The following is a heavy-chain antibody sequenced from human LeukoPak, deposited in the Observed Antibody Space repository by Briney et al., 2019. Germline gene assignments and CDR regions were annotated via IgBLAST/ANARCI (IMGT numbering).Heavy chain of an antibody. CDR2: ISYDGSNK. D-gene: IGHD4-17*01. J-gene: IGHJ4*02. CDR1: GFTFSSYT. V-gene: IGHV3-30*03. Sequence: PGGSLRLSCAGSGFTFSSYTMNWVRQAPGKGLEWVAVISYDGSNKYYADSVKGRFTISRDNSKNTLYLQMNSLRAEDTAVYYCATNDYGDYHFDYWGQGTLVTVSS. CDR3: ATNDYGDYHFDY.